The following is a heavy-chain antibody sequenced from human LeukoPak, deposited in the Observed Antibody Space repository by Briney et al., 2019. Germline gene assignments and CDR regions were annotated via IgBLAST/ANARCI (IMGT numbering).Heavy chain of an antibody. CDR3: AREASTYYYDSSGYYPNWFDP. Sequence: SETLSLTCIVSGGCISRYYWSWIRQPPGKGLEWIGYIYFSGSTNYNPSLKSRVTISIDTSKTQFSLRLSSVTAADTAVYYCAREASTYYYDSSGYYPNWFDPWGQGTLVTVSS. J-gene: IGHJ5*02. CDR2: IYFSGST. V-gene: IGHV4-59*01. CDR1: GGCISRYY. D-gene: IGHD3-22*01.